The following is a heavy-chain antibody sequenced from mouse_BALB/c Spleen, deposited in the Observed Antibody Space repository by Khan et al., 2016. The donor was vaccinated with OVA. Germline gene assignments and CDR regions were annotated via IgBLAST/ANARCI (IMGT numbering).Heavy chain of an antibody. J-gene: IGHJ1*01. CDR1: GFNIQDTY. CDR3: ARPSYDPRDFEV. Sequence: MQLEESGAELVKPVASVTLSCTASGFNIQDTYLHWVKQRPERGLEWIGRIAPANGNTQYDPKFPGKATITSYTPSTQSYLQPNSLTSDDTAVYYCARPSYDPRDFEVWGAGTTVTVSS. V-gene: IGHV14-3*02. CDR2: IAPANGNT. D-gene: IGHD2-3*01.